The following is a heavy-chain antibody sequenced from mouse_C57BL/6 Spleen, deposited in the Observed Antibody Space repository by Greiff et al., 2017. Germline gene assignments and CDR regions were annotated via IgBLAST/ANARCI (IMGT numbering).Heavy chain of an antibody. Sequence: QVQLQQPGAELVMPGASVKLSCKASGYTFTSYWMHWVKQRPGQGLAWIGEIDPSDSYTNYNQKFKGKSTLTVDKSSSTAYMQLSSLTSEDSAVYYCARAGITTVADFDYWGQGTTLTVSS. V-gene: IGHV1-69*01. D-gene: IGHD1-1*01. CDR3: ARAGITTVADFDY. J-gene: IGHJ2*01. CDR2: IDPSDSYT. CDR1: GYTFTSYW.